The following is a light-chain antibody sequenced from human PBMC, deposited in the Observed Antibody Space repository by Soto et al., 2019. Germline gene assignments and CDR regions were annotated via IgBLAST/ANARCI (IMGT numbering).Light chain of an antibody. V-gene: IGLV2-14*01. CDR2: DVS. Sequence: QSALTQPASVSGSPGQSITISCTGTSSDVGGYNYVSWYQQHPGKAPKLMIYDVSNRPSGVSNRFSGSKSGNTASLNISGLQAEDEADYYCSSYTSSSTVFGTGTKLTVL. CDR3: SSYTSSSTV. J-gene: IGLJ1*01. CDR1: SSDVGGYNY.